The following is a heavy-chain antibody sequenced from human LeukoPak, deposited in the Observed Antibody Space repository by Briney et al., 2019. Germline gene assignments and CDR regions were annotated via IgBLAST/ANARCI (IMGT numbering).Heavy chain of an antibody. CDR2: IYYSGGT. Sequence: SETLSLTCTVSGGSISSYYWSWIRQPPGKGLEWIWYIYYSGGTNYNPSLKSRVTISVDTSKHQFSLKLSSVTAADTAVYYCARGGDYDILTGYYGYFDYWGQGTLVTVSS. D-gene: IGHD3-9*01. CDR1: GGSISSYY. V-gene: IGHV4-59*01. CDR3: ARGGDYDILTGYYGYFDY. J-gene: IGHJ4*02.